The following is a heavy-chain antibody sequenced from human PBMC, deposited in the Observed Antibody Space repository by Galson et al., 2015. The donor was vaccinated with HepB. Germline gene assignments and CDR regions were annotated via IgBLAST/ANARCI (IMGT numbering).Heavy chain of an antibody. CDR3: ARGEGVDSSGWYIPVDY. J-gene: IGHJ4*02. CDR1: GYTFTSYG. Sequence: SVKVSCKASGYTFTSYGISWVRQAPGQGLEWMGWISAYNGKTNYAQKLQGRVSMTTDTFTSTAYMELRSLRSDDTAVYYCARGEGVDSSGWYIPVDYWGRGTLVTVSS. D-gene: IGHD6-19*01. V-gene: IGHV1-18*01. CDR2: ISAYNGKT.